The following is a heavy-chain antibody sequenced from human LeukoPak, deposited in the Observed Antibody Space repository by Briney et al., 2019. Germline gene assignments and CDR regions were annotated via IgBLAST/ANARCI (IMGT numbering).Heavy chain of an antibody. CDR3: ARGTRGIVVVPAAMVWEDAYYYYYMDV. CDR2: IHYTGST. J-gene: IGHJ6*03. V-gene: IGHV4-59*01. CDR1: GGSINSYY. Sequence: SETLSLTCTVSGGSINSYYWSWIRQPPGKGLECIGYIHYTGSTNYNPSLKSRVTISIDTSKNQFSLKLSSVTAADTAVYYCARGTRGIVVVPAAMVWEDAYYYYYMDVWGKGTTVTISS. D-gene: IGHD2-2*01.